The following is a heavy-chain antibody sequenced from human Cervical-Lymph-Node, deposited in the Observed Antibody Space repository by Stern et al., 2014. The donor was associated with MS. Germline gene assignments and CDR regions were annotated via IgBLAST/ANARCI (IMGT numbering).Heavy chain of an antibody. CDR2: IFPGGSDI. CDR3: ARQRYFDY. J-gene: IGHJ4*02. Sequence: EVQLVASGPEVKRPGESLKISCQASGYTFTSYWIGWVRQMPGKGLEWIAIIFPGGSDIRYSPSFQGQVTISADKSSSTAYLQWNNLKASDTAIYYCARQRYFDYWGQGTLVTVSS. CDR1: GYTFTSYW. V-gene: IGHV5-51*01.